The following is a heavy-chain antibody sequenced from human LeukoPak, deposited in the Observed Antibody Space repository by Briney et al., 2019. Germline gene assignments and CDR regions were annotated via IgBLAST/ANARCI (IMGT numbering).Heavy chain of an antibody. Sequence: GGSLRLSCAASGFTFSSYGMSWVRQAPGKGLEWVSSIDYSGDSPYYADSVKGRFTMSRDNSKNIVYLQMNSLRAEDTAVYYCVLYYYGSGSYGHWGQGTLVTVSS. CDR2: IDYSGDSP. CDR1: GFTFSSYG. CDR3: VLYYYGSGSYGH. D-gene: IGHD3-10*01. J-gene: IGHJ4*02. V-gene: IGHV3-23*01.